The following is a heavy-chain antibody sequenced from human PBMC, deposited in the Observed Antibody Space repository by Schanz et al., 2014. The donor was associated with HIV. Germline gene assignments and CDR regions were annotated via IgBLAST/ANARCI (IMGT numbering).Heavy chain of an antibody. J-gene: IGHJ4*01. CDR2: VRHIGGT. CDR3: ARGDFGGNSVDY. D-gene: IGHD4-17*01. CDR1: GGSFRGYY. Sequence: QVQLQQWGAGLLKPSETLSLTCAVYGGSFRGYYWTWIRQFPGLGLEWIGGVRHIGGTNYNPSLRSRVPMTMNLPKNHFTRTLTSVTAADTAVYFCARGDFGGNSVDYWGHGNMVTVSS. V-gene: IGHV4-34*02.